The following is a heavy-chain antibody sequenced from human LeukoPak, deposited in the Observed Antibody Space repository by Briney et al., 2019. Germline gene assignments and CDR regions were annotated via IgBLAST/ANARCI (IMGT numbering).Heavy chain of an antibody. Sequence: PGGSLRLSCAASGFTFSSYSMNWVRQAPGKGLEWVSSISSSSSYIYYADSVKGRFTISRDNAKNSLYLQMNSLRAGDTALYHCARVNYYDSSGRTTSYYYYYYMDVWGKGTTVTISS. CDR3: ARVNYYDSSGRTTSYYYYYYMDV. D-gene: IGHD3-22*01. CDR1: GFTFSSYS. V-gene: IGHV3-21*04. CDR2: ISSSSSYI. J-gene: IGHJ6*03.